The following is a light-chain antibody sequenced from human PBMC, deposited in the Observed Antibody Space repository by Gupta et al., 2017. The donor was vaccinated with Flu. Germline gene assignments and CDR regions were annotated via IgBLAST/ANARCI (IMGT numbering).Light chain of an antibody. Sequence: SITISCTGTSSDVGADNHFSCHQHHPANARMLMICEVSKRPAAVASRFSASKSGNTASLTISALQAEDAADYYCGSYTSSNTWVFGGGTKLTVL. V-gene: IGLV2-14*01. CDR1: SSDVGADNH. CDR2: EVS. J-gene: IGLJ3*02. CDR3: GSYTSSNTWV.